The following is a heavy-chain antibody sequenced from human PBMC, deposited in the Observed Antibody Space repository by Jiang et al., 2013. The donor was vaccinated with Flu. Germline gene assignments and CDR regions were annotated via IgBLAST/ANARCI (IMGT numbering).Heavy chain of an antibody. D-gene: IGHD3-22*01. CDR3: ARELQLPDPKNYYYDPSAGALIGWYFDL. Sequence: SLTCTVSGGSISSGSYYWSWIRQPAGKGLEWIGRIYTSGSTNYNPSLKSRVTISVDTSKNQFSLKLSSVTAADTAVYYCARELQLPDPKNYYYDPSAGALIGWYFDLWGRGTLVTVSS. CDR2: IYTSGST. V-gene: IGHV4-61*02. J-gene: IGHJ2*01. CDR1: GGSISSGSYY.